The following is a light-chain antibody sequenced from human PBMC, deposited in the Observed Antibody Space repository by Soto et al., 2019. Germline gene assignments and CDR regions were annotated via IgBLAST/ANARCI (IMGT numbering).Light chain of an antibody. V-gene: IGLV2-14*01. CDR3: SSFTTDSTYV. CDR1: SSDVGANIF. CDR2: TVS. Sequence: QSFLTQPASVSGSPGQSITISCTGTSSDVGANIFVSWYQQHPGKVPKLMIYTVSSRPSGVSQRFSGSKSGNTASLTISGLQAEDEADYYCSSFTTDSTYVFGTGTRSPS. J-gene: IGLJ1*01.